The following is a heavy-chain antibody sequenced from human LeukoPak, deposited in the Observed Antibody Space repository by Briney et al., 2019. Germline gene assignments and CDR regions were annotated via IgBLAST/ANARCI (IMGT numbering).Heavy chain of an antibody. CDR1: GFTFSSYW. J-gene: IGHJ4*02. V-gene: IGHV3-74*01. CDR3: VRDVWGDRDGFFDF. CDR2: INSDGRSA. Sequence: PGGSLRLSCAASGFTFSSYWMHWVRHAPGEGPVWVARINSDGRSASYAESVKGRFTISRDNAKNTLYLQMNSLRAEDTAVYYCVRDVWGDRDGFFDFWGQGTLVTVSS. D-gene: IGHD5-24*01.